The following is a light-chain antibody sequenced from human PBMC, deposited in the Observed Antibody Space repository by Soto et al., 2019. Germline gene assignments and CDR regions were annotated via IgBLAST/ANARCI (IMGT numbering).Light chain of an antibody. CDR1: QSVSSTY. CDR3: QQYGRSSLT. V-gene: IGKV3-20*01. Sequence: EIVLTQSPGPLSLSPGERATLSCRASQSVSSTYLAWYQQKPGQAPRLLIYGASSRASGIPDRFSGSGSGTDFTLTISRLDPEDFAVYYCQQYGRSSLTFGPGTKVDIK. J-gene: IGKJ3*01. CDR2: GAS.